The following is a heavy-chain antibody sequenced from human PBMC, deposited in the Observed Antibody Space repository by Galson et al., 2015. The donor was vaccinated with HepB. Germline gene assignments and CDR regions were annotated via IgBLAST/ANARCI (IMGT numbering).Heavy chain of an antibody. D-gene: IGHD3-10*02. J-gene: IGHJ4*02. Sequence: SVKVSCKASGYTFTSYGFTWVRQAPGQGLEWMGCIAPYNGNTNYAQKLQGRVTMTTDTSTNTAYMELRSLRADDTAVYYCARSSYVYSDGNFDYWGQGTLVTVSS. CDR3: ARSSYVYSDGNFDY. CDR1: GYTFTSYG. CDR2: IAPYNGNT. V-gene: IGHV1-18*01.